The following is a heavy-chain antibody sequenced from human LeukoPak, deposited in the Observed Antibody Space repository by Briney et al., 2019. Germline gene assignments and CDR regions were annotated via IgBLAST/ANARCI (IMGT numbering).Heavy chain of an antibody. V-gene: IGHV3-30*04. CDR2: ISYDGSNK. CDR3: ARATDLVDY. D-gene: IGHD5-24*01. Sequence: GGSLRLSCAASGLTFSSYAMHWVRQAPGKGLEWVAVISYDGSNKYYADSVKGRFTISRDNSKNTLYLQMNSLRAEDTAVYYCARATDLVDYWGQGTLVTVSS. CDR1: GLTFSSYA. J-gene: IGHJ4*02.